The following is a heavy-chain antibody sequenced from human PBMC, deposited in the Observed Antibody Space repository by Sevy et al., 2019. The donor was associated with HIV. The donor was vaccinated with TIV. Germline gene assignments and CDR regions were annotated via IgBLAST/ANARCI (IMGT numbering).Heavy chain of an antibody. CDR3: ARARHGGGFWSGYYVDLQDYYYGMDV. Sequence: GGSLRLSCAASGFTFSSYAMHWVRQAPGKGLEWVAVISYDGSNKYYADSVKGRFTISRDNSKNTLYRQMNSLRAEDTAVYYCARARHGGGFWSGYYVDLQDYYYGMDVWGQGTTVTVSS. D-gene: IGHD3-3*01. V-gene: IGHV3-30-3*01. J-gene: IGHJ6*02. CDR1: GFTFSSYA. CDR2: ISYDGSNK.